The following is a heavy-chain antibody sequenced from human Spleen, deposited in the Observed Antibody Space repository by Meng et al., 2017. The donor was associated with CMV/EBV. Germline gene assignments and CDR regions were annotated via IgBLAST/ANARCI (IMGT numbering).Heavy chain of an antibody. Sequence: SVTLSLTCTVSGGSISSSSYYWGWIRQPPGKGLEWIGSIYYSGSTYYNPSLKSRVTISVDTSKNQFSLKLSSVTAADTAVYYCARSSSHYMLGFDYWGQGTLVTVSS. CDR1: GGSISSSSYY. CDR3: ARSSSHYMLGFDY. V-gene: IGHV4-39*07. CDR2: IYYSGST. D-gene: IGHD3-10*02. J-gene: IGHJ4*02.